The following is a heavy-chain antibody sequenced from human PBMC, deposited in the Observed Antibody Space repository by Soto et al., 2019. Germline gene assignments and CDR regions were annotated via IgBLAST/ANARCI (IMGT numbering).Heavy chain of an antibody. V-gene: IGHV4-34*01. CDR1: GGSFSGYY. D-gene: IGHD3-16*02. Sequence: PSETLSLTCAVYGGSFSGYYWSWIRQPPGKGLEWIGEINHSGSTNYNPSLKSRVTISVDTSKNQFSLKLSSVTAADTAVYYCARRSFFYYYYYMDVWGKGTTVTV. CDR2: INHSGST. CDR3: ARRSFFYYYYYMDV. J-gene: IGHJ6*03.